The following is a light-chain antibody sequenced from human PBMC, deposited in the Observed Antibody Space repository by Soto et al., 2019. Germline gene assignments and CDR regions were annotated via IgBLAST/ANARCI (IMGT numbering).Light chain of an antibody. Sequence: EIVLTQSPATLSVSPGERATLSCRASQSVRSNLAWYQQKPGQAPRLLIYGASTRATGIPARFTGSGSGTDFTLTINSLQSEDSAVYYCQQHNQWPITFGQGTRLEIK. J-gene: IGKJ5*01. CDR2: GAS. V-gene: IGKV3-15*01. CDR1: QSVRSN. CDR3: QQHNQWPIT.